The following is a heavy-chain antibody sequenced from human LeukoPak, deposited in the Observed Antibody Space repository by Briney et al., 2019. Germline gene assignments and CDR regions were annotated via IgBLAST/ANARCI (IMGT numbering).Heavy chain of an antibody. CDR2: IYPGDSDT. V-gene: IGHV5-51*01. CDR3: ARGMSSGWSGADY. J-gene: IGHJ4*02. CDR1: GYSFTSYW. D-gene: IGHD6-19*01. Sequence: GESLQISCKGSGYSFTSYWIGWVRRMPGKGLEWMGIIYPGDSDTRYSPSFQGQVTISADKSISTAYLQLSSLKASDTAMYYCARGMSSGWSGADYWGQGTLVTVSS.